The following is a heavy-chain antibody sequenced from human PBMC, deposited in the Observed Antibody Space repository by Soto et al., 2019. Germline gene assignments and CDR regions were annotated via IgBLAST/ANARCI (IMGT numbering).Heavy chain of an antibody. V-gene: IGHV4-34*01. CDR1: GGSFSGYY. D-gene: IGHD3-10*01. CDR2: INHSGST. CDR3: ARERITMVRGYYYYYYMDV. Sequence: QVQLQQWGAGLLKPSETLSLTCAVYGGSFSGYYWSWIRQPPGKGLEWIGEINHSGSTNYNPSLKSRVTISVDTSKNQFSLKLSSVTAADTAVYYCARERITMVRGYYYYYYMDVWGKGTTVTVSS. J-gene: IGHJ6*03.